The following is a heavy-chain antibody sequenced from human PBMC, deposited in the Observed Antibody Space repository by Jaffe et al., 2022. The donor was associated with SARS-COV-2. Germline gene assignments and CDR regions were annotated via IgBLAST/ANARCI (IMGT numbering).Heavy chain of an antibody. CDR2: INWNSGSK. CDR1: GFTFDDYA. CDR3: AKGPDTMIRGANYYYYMDV. J-gene: IGHJ6*03. D-gene: IGHD3-10*01. Sequence: EVQLVESGGGLVQPGRSLRLSCAASGFTFDDYAMHWVRQAPGKGLEWVSGINWNSGSKGYADSVKGRFSISRDNARNSLYLQMNSVRSEDTALYYCAKGPDTMIRGANYYYYMDVWGKGTTVSVSS. V-gene: IGHV3-9*01.